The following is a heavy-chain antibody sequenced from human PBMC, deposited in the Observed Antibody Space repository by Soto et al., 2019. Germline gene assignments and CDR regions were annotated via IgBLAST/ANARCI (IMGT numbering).Heavy chain of an antibody. CDR1: GYSFSAYW. Sequence: PGASLKISCKGSGYSFSAYWIGWARQMPGKGLEWLGIIYPADSDTRYSPSFQGQVTISVDKSISTAYLQWSSLKASDTAMYYWARQSRTTSGIFDHWRQRPRVSVSS. D-gene: IGHD1-1*01. CDR2: IYPADSDT. CDR3: ARQSRTTSGIFDH. V-gene: IGHV5-51*01. J-gene: IGHJ4*02.